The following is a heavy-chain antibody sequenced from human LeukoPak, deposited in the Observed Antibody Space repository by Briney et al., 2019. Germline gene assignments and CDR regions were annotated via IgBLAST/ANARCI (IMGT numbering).Heavy chain of an antibody. CDR2: INHSGST. Sequence: KPSETLSLTCAVYGGSFSGYYWSSIRQPPGKGLEWIGEINHSGSTNYNPSLKSRVTISVDTSKNQFSLKLSSVTAADTAVYYCASSPLTTVTTWFFTWGQGTLVTVSS. CDR1: GGSFSGYY. CDR3: ASSPLTTVTTWFFT. V-gene: IGHV4-34*01. J-gene: IGHJ5*02. D-gene: IGHD4-17*01.